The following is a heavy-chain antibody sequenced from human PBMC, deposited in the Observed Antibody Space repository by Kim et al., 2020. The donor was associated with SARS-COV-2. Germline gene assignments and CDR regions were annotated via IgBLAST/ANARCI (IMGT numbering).Heavy chain of an antibody. CDR1: GFIFRYYA. J-gene: IGHJ4*02. V-gene: IGHV3-23*01. Sequence: GGSLRLSCEASGFIFRYYAMSWVRQAPGKGPEWVSTAGGSGTATYYADSVKGRFSISRDNSRNMLYLRLNNLGAEDTAVYYCAKGGGRPTYFFECWGLGTLVTVSS. D-gene: IGHD1-1*01. CDR3: AKGGGRPTYFFEC. CDR2: AGGSGTAT.